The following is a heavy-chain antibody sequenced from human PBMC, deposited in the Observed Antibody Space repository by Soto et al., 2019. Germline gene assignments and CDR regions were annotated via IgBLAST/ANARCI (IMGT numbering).Heavy chain of an antibody. Sequence: VSGPTLVNPTQTLTLTCTFSGFSLSTSGVGVGWIRQPPGKALEWLALIYWDDDKRYSPSLKSRLTITKDTSKNQVVLTMTNMDPVDKATYYCEHIARPAAYYVFWSGYTTFDFWGQGTLVTVSS. CDR1: GFSLSTSGVG. CDR2: IYWDDDK. CDR3: EHIARPAAYYVFWSGYTTFDF. V-gene: IGHV2-5*02. D-gene: IGHD3-3*01. J-gene: IGHJ4*02.